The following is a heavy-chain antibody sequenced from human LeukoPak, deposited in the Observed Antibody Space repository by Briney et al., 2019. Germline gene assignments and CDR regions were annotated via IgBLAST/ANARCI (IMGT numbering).Heavy chain of an antibody. CDR3: ARIKYYYGSGSDSWGFDP. D-gene: IGHD3-10*01. V-gene: IGHV1-18*01. J-gene: IGHJ5*02. Sequence: ASVKVSCKASGYTFTSYGISWVRQAPGQGLEWMGWISAYNGNTNYAQKLQGRVTMTTDTSTSTAYMELRRLRSDDTAVYYCARIKYYYGSGSDSWGFDPWGQGTLVTVSS. CDR1: GYTFTSYG. CDR2: ISAYNGNT.